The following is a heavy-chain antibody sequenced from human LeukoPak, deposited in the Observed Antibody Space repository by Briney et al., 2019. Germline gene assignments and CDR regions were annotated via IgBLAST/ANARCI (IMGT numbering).Heavy chain of an antibody. J-gene: IGHJ5*02. CDR2: IWYDGRNK. CDR1: GFTFSSDG. V-gene: IGHV3-33*06. CDR3: AKSGYCSGGSCYTDYNWFDP. D-gene: IGHD2-15*01. Sequence: GRSLRLSCAASGFTFSSDGMHWDRQAPGKGLEWVAVIWYDGRNKYYADSVKGRFTISSENSKNTLYLQMNSLRAEDTAVYYCAKSGYCSGGSCYTDYNWFDPWGQGTLVTVSS.